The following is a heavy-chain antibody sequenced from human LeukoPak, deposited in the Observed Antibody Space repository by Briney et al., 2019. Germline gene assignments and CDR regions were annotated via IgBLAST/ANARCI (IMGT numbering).Heavy chain of an antibody. D-gene: IGHD3-22*01. V-gene: IGHV4-34*01. CDR3: ARDSPPPEGDSSGYGLLFDSALFDF. CDR2: INHSGST. Sequence: SETLSLTCAVYGGSFSGYYWSWIRQPPGMGLEWIGEINHSGSTNYNPSLKSRVTISVDTSKKQFSLKLSSVTAADTAVYYCARDSPPPEGDSSGYGLLFDSALFDFWGQGTLVTVSS. CDR1: GGSFSGYY. J-gene: IGHJ4*02.